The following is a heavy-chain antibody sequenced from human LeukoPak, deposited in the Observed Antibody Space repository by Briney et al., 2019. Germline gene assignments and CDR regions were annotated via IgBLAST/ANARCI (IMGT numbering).Heavy chain of an antibody. V-gene: IGHV4-34*01. CDR2: INHSGST. Sequence: SETLSLTCAVYGGSFSGYYWSWIRQPPGKGLEWIGEINHSGSTNYNPSLKSRVTISVGTSKNQFSLKLSSVTAADTAVYYCARHYDSSGYPYQHWGQGTLVTVSS. D-gene: IGHD3-22*01. CDR1: GGSFSGYY. CDR3: ARHYDSSGYPYQH. J-gene: IGHJ1*01.